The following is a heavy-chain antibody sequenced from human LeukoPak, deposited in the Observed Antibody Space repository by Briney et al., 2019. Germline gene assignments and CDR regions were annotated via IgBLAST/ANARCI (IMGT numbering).Heavy chain of an antibody. Sequence: ASVKVSCKASGYTFTGYYMHWVRQAPGQGLEWMGRINPNSGGTNYAQKFQGRVTMTRDTSISTAYMELSRLRSDDTAVYYCARERTLVGATLFDYWGQGTLVTVSS. V-gene: IGHV1-2*06. CDR1: GYTFTGYY. CDR3: ARERTLVGATLFDY. CDR2: INPNSGGT. J-gene: IGHJ4*02. D-gene: IGHD1-26*01.